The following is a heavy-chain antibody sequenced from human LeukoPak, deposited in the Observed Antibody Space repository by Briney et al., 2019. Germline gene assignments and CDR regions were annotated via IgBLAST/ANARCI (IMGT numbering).Heavy chain of an antibody. V-gene: IGHV4-59*01. Sequence: SESLSLTCAVSGGSISSYYWSWVRQPPGKGLEWVGDIYYSGSTKYNAALVRGGTISVETATNQCSLKLSSVTSSDDAGVYYWRTSSSNHAAYSPHCGQPTLVTASS. J-gene: IGHJ1*01. D-gene: IGHD1-14*01. CDR2: IYYSGST. CDR3: WRTSSSNHAAYSPH. CDR1: GGSISSYY.